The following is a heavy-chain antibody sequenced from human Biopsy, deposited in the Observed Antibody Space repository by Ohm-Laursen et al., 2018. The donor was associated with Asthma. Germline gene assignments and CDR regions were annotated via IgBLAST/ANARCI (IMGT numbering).Heavy chain of an antibody. J-gene: IGHJ1*01. CDR3: ARTFHFWSPYHAEHYQL. Sequence: SLRLSCAASGFTFSSYGMHWVRQAPGKGLEWVAVIWYDGGNKYYADSVKGRFIIPRDNSKNTPYLQMNSLRAEDTAVYYCARTFHFWSPYHAEHYQLWGQGTLVTVSS. V-gene: IGHV3-33*01. CDR1: GFTFSSYG. CDR2: IWYDGGNK. D-gene: IGHD3-3*02.